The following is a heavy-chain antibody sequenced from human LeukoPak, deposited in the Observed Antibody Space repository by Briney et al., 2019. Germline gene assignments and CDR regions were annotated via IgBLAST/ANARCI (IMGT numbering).Heavy chain of an antibody. CDR1: GGSISSYY. V-gene: IGHV4-59*08. CDR2: ICYSGST. D-gene: IGHD5-24*01. CDR3: ARLRDGYNLSDY. J-gene: IGHJ4*02. Sequence: SETLSLTCTVSGGSISSYYWSWIRQPPGKGLEWIGYICYSGSTNYNPSLKSRVTISVDTSKNQFSLKLSSVTAADTAVYYCARLRDGYNLSDYWGQGTLVTVSS.